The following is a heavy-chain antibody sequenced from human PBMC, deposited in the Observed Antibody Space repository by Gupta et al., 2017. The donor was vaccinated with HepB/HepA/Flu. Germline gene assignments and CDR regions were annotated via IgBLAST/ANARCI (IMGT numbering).Heavy chain of an antibody. J-gene: IGHJ1*01. CDR1: GGSISSYY. CDR3: ASDSGSYYGDFKH. CDR2: IYYSGST. Sequence: QVQLQESGPGLVKPSETLSLTCTVSGGSISSYYWNWIRQPPGKGLEWIGYIYYSGSTNYNPSLKSRVTISVDTAKNQFSLKLSSVTAADTAVYYCASDSGSYYGDFKHGGQGTLVTVSS. D-gene: IGHD1-26*01. V-gene: IGHV4-59*01.